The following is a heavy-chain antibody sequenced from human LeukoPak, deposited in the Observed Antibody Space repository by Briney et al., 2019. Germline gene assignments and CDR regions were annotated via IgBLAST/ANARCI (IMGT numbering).Heavy chain of an antibody. Sequence: SQTLSLTCAVSGVSISSGGYSWSWIRQPPGKGLEWIGYIYHSGSTYYNPSLKSRVTISVDRSKNQFSLKLSSVTAADTAVYYCARGYYYDSSGPGAFDIWGQGTMVTVSS. CDR3: ARGYYYDSSGPGAFDI. D-gene: IGHD3-22*01. J-gene: IGHJ3*02. V-gene: IGHV4-30-2*01. CDR1: GVSISSGGYS. CDR2: IYHSGST.